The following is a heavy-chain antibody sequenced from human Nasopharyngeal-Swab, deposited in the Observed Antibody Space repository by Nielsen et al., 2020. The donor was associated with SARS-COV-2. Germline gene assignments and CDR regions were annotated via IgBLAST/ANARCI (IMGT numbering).Heavy chain of an antibody. CDR2: ISTTTATI. D-gene: IGHD5-12*01. CDR3: AREVPYSGHDDAFDI. J-gene: IGHJ3*02. V-gene: IGHV3-48*03. CDR1: GLGFSNYE. Sequence: GSLKISCAASGLGFSNYEMNWVRQAPGKGLEWISYISTTTATIYYADSVKGRFTISRDNAKNSLYLQMNSLRAEDTAVYYCAREVPYSGHDDAFDIWGQGTMVTVSA.